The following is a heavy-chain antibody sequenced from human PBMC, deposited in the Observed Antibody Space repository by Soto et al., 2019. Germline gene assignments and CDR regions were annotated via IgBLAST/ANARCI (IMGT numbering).Heavy chain of an antibody. J-gene: IGHJ3*02. D-gene: IGHD2-2*01. V-gene: IGHV4-31*03. CDR2: IYYSGST. Sequence: QVQLQESGPGLVKPSQTLSLTCTVSGGSISSGGYYWSWIRQHPGKGLEWIGYIYYSGSTYYNPSLKGRVTISVDTSKNQFSLKLSSVTAADTAVYYCARSIVVVPAAVPDAFDIWGQGTMVTVSS. CDR1: GGSISSGGYY. CDR3: ARSIVVVPAAVPDAFDI.